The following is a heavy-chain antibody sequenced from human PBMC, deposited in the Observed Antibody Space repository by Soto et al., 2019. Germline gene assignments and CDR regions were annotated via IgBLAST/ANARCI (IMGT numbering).Heavy chain of an antibody. Sequence: GGSLRLSCVASGFTFSSYGMHWVRQAPGKGLEWVALTWYDGSKAYYAEPVKGRFTISRDNYKNTLYLQMNSLRAEDTAVYYCARYCSGGSCYPTYYGLDVWGQGTTVTVSS. V-gene: IGHV3-33*01. CDR2: TWYDGSKA. CDR1: GFTFSSYG. CDR3: ARYCSGGSCYPTYYGLDV. J-gene: IGHJ6*02. D-gene: IGHD2-15*01.